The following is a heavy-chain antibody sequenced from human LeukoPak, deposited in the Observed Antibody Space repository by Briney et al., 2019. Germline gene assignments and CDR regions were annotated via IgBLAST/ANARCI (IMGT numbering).Heavy chain of an antibody. D-gene: IGHD3-22*01. Sequence: SETLSLTCTVSGGSISSYYWSWIRQPPGKGLEWIGYIYYSGSTNYNPSLKSRVTISVDTSKNQFSLKLSSVTAADTAVYYCARVRDDSSGYYWFDPWGQGTLVTVSS. J-gene: IGHJ5*02. CDR2: IYYSGST. CDR3: ARVRDDSSGYYWFDP. V-gene: IGHV4-59*01. CDR1: GGSISSYY.